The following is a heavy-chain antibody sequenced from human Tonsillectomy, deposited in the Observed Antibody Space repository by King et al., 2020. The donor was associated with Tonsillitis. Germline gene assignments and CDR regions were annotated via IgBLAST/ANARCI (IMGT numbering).Heavy chain of an antibody. V-gene: IGHV3-21*01. CDR2: ISSTSSYI. Sequence: VQLVESGGGLVKPGGSLRLSCAASGFTFSSYSMNWVRQAPGKGLEWVSAISSTSSYIYYAYSVKGRFTISRDNAKNSLYLQMNSLRAEDTAVYYCAQSQYFPYYMDVWGKGTTVTVSS. D-gene: IGHD2/OR15-2a*01. CDR3: AQSQYFPYYMDV. CDR1: GFTFSSYS. J-gene: IGHJ6*03.